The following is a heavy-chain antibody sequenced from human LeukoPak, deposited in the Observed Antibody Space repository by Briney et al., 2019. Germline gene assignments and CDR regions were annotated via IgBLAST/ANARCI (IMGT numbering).Heavy chain of an antibody. CDR3: ARIGGETSGGFDY. V-gene: IGHV4-39*07. CDR2: IFYSGTT. J-gene: IGHJ4*02. Sequence: SETLSLTCSVSGGSISSTTYYWGWIRQPPGKGLEWIGNIFYSGTTYYNPSLKSRVTISVDTSKNQFSLKLSYVTAADTAVYYCARIGGETSGGFDYWGQGTLVTVSS. D-gene: IGHD3-10*01. CDR1: GGSISSTTYY.